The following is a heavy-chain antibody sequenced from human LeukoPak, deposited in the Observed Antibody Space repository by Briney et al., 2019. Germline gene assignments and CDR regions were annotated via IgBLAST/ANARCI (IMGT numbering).Heavy chain of an antibody. Sequence: ASVKVSCKASGYTFTGYYMHWVRQAPGQGLEWMGWINPNSGGTNYAQKFQGRVTMTRDTSISTACMELSRLRSDDTAVYYCARATPTTVTTFDYWGQGTLVTVSS. CDR3: ARATPTTVTTFDY. J-gene: IGHJ4*02. CDR1: GYTFTGYY. CDR2: INPNSGGT. V-gene: IGHV1-2*02. D-gene: IGHD4-17*01.